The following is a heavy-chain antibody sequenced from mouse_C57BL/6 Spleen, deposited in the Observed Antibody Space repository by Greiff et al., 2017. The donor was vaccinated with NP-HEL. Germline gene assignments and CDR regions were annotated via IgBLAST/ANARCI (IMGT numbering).Heavy chain of an antibody. J-gene: IGHJ3*01. CDR2: IHPNSGST. V-gene: IGHV1-64*01. D-gene: IGHD2-5*01. CDR1: GYTFTSYW. CDR3: ARGFYDGSIVTTDWFAY. Sequence: QVQLQQSGAELVKPGASVKLSCKASGYTFTSYWMHWVKQRPGQGLEWIGMIHPNSGSTNYNEKFKSKATLTVDKSSSTAYMQLSSLTSEDSAVYYCARGFYDGSIVTTDWFAYWGKGTLVTVSA.